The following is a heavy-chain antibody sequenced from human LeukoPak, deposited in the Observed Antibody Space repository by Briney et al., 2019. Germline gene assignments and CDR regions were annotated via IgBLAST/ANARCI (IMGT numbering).Heavy chain of an antibody. D-gene: IGHD3-22*01. CDR3: ATRYNHYDSSGYYSETFDY. CDR2: ISGSGGST. CDR1: GFTFSSYA. Sequence: GGSLRLSCAASGFTFSSYAMSWVRQAPGKGLEWVSAISGSGGSTYYADSVKGRFTISRDNSKNTLYLQMNSLRAEDTAVFYCATRYNHYDSSGYYSETFDYWGQGTLVTVSS. V-gene: IGHV3-23*01. J-gene: IGHJ4*02.